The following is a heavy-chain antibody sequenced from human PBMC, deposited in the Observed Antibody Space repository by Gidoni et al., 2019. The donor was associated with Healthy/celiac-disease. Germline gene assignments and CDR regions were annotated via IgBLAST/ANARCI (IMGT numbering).Heavy chain of an antibody. V-gene: IGHV4-39*01. CDR3: ARREGSYYEPLDY. J-gene: IGHJ4*02. CDR1: GGSISSSSYY. Sequence: QLQLQESGPGLVKPSETLSLTCTVPGGSISSSSYYWGWIRQPPGKGLEWIGSIYYSGSTYYNPSLKSRVTISVDTSKNQFSLKLSSVTAADTAVYYCARREGSYYEPLDYWGQGTLVTVSS. D-gene: IGHD1-26*01. CDR2: IYYSGST.